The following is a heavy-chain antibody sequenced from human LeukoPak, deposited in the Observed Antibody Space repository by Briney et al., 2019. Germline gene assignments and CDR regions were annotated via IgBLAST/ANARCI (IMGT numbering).Heavy chain of an antibody. CDR3: ARARPLDY. CDR2: IKQDGSEK. Sequence: GGSLSLSCAASGFTFINFWMSWVRRAPGKGLEWVANIKQDGSEKYYVDSVKGRFTISRNNAKNSLYLQMNSLRAEDTAVYYCARARPLDYWGQGTLVTVSS. J-gene: IGHJ4*02. V-gene: IGHV3-7*01. CDR1: GFTFINFW.